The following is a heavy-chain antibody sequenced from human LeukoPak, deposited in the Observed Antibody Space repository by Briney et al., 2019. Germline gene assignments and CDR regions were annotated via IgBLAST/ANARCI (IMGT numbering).Heavy chain of an antibody. CDR1: GGTFSSYA. V-gene: IGHV1-69*13. Sequence: SVKVSCKASGGTFSSYAISWVRQAPGQGLEWMGGIIPIFGTANYAQKFQSRVTITADESTSTAYMELSSLRSEDTAVYYCARAVTTTYNWFDPWGQGTLVTVSS. CDR2: IIPIFGTA. J-gene: IGHJ5*02. D-gene: IGHD4-11*01. CDR3: ARAVTTTYNWFDP.